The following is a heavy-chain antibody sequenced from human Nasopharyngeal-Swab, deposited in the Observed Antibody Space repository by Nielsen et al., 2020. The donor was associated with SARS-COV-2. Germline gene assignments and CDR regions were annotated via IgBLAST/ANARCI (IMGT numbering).Heavy chain of an antibody. V-gene: IGHV4-34*01. Sequence: SETLSLTCTVSGVSITSQYWSWIRQPPGKGLEWIAEINHSGSTNYNPSLKSRVTLSVDTSMNQVSLEVSSVTAADTAVYYCARGLSGIVPAPILGLGPYYYYYYMDVWGKGTTVTVSS. CDR2: INHSGST. CDR3: ARGLSGIVPAPILGLGPYYYYYYMDV. J-gene: IGHJ6*03. CDR1: GVSITSQY. D-gene: IGHD2-2*01.